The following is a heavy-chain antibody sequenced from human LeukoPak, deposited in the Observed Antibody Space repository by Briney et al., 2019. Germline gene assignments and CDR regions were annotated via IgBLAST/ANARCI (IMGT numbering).Heavy chain of an antibody. J-gene: IGHJ4*02. CDR2: INHSGST. V-gene: IGHV4-34*01. D-gene: IGHD3-22*01. Sequence: SGTLSLTCAVYGGSFSGYYWSWIRQPPGKGLEWIGEINHSGSTNYNPSLKSRVTISVDTSKNQFSLKLSSVTAADTAVYYCARGFCYDSSGYCGGRYFDYWGQGTLVTVSS. CDR1: GGSFSGYY. CDR3: ARGFCYDSSGYCGGRYFDY.